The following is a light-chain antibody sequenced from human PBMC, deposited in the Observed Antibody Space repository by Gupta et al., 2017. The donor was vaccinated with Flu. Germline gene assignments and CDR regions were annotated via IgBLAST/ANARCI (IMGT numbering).Light chain of an antibody. CDR2: WAS. V-gene: IGKV4-1*01. CDR1: QSVLYSSNNKNY. J-gene: IGKJ1*01. CDR3: QQYDSPPWT. Sequence: SLGERATINCKSSQSVLYSSNNKNYLAWYQQKPGQPPNLLIYWASTRESGVPDRFSGSGSGTDFTLTISSLQAEDVAVYYCQQYDSPPWTFGQGTKVEIK.